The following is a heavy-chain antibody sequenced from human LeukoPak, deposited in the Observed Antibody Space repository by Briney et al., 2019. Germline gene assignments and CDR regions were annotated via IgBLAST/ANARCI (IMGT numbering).Heavy chain of an antibody. Sequence: GRSLRLSRVVSGFIFDKYAMHWVPEVPRKGLEWVSGIHWKSGITAYADSVKGRFTISRENAKNSLYLQMNSLRTEERALYYCVKAISRTGRYEFESWGQGTLFPVSS. CDR1: GFIFDKYA. J-gene: IGHJ4*02. CDR3: VKAISRTGRYEFES. CDR2: IHWKSGIT. D-gene: IGHD3/OR15-3a*01. V-gene: IGHV3-9*01.